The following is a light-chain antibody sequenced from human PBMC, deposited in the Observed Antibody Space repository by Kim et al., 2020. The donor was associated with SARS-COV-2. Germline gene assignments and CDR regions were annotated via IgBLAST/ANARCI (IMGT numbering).Light chain of an antibody. CDR2: DNS. J-gene: IGLJ3*02. CDR3: GTWDSSLSAV. V-gene: IGLV1-51*01. CDR1: SSNIGNNY. Sequence: PGQNVTSYCSGSSSNIGNNYVSWYQQLPGTAPKLLIYDNSKRPSGIPDRFSGSKSGTSATLGITGLQTGDEADYYCGTWDSSLSAVFGGGTQLTVL.